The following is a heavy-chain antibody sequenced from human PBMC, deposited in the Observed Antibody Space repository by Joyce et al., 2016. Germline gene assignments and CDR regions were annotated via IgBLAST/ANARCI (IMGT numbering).Heavy chain of an antibody. CDR3: ARVSRAAAGTRSWFDP. CDR1: GFTFSSYS. V-gene: IGHV3-21*02. Sequence: EVQLVESGGGLVKPGGSLRLSCAASGFTFSSYSMNWVRQAQGKGLGWVSSISSSGTYIYYADSLKCRFTISRDNTKNSLYLQMNSLRAEDTAVYYCARVSRAAAGTRSWFDPWGQGTLVTVSS. CDR2: ISSSGTYI. J-gene: IGHJ5*02. D-gene: IGHD6-13*01.